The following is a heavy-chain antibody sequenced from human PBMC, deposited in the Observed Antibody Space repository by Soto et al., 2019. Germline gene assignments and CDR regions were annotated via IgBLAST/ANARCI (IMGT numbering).Heavy chain of an antibody. CDR3: ARCYSFYYGVDV. V-gene: IGHV4-30-4*08. Sequence: SETLSLTCTVSGGSISSDDYYWNWIRQRPGKGLEWIGNIYYRGNTNYNPSLKSRIIMSMDMSENQFSLKLTSVTAADTAVYYCARCYSFYYGVDVWGQGTTVTVSS. J-gene: IGHJ6*02. CDR2: IYYRGNT. CDR1: GGSISSDDYY.